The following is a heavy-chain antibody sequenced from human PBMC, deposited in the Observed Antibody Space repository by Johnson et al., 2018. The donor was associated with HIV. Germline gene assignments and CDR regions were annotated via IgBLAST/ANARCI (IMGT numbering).Heavy chain of an antibody. J-gene: IGHJ3*02. Sequence: VQLVESGGGVVRPGGSLRLSCEASGFSFSNHAMDWVRQAPGKGLEWVSRINGDGRSITYADSVKGRFTVSRDNARNTLYLQMSSLRADDTAVYYCARRRLGNPTDDAFDIWGLGTMVTVSS. CDR1: GFSFSNHA. V-gene: IGHV3-74*03. CDR3: ARRRLGNPTDDAFDI. D-gene: IGHD1-26*01. CDR2: INGDGRSI.